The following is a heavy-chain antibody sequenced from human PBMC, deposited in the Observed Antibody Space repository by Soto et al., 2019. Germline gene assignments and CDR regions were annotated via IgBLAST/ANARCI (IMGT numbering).Heavy chain of an antibody. V-gene: IGHV4-4*02. CDR1: GGSISSSNW. D-gene: IGHD3-10*01. CDR2: IYHSGST. Sequence: SETLSLTCAVSGGSISSSNWWSWVRQPPGKGLEWIGEIYHSGSTNYNPSLKSRVTISVDKSKNQFSRKLSSVTAADTAVYYCAGAQYGSGSLVNPTRDYYYGMDVWGQGTTVTVSS. CDR3: AGAQYGSGSLVNPTRDYYYGMDV. J-gene: IGHJ6*02.